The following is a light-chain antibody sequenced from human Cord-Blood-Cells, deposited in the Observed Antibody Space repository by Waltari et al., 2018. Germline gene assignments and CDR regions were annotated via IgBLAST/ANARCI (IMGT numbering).Light chain of an antibody. CDR3: CSYAGSSTYVV. J-gene: IGLJ2*01. CDR1: SSDVGSSNL. V-gene: IGLV2-23*01. Sequence: QSALTQPASVSGSPGQSITLSCTGTSSDVGSSNLFSWYQQHPGKAPKLMIYEGSKRPSGVSNRFSGSKSGNTASLTISGLQAEDEADYYCCSYAGSSTYVVFGGGTKLTVL. CDR2: EGS.